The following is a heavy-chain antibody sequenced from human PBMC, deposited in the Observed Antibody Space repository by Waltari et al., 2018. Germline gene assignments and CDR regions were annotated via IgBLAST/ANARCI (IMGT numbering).Heavy chain of an antibody. CDR3: AKTPEWLLQYYFDY. V-gene: IGHV3-23*01. CDR2: VSGSGGST. J-gene: IGHJ4*02. Sequence: EVQLLESGGGLVQPGGSLRLSCAASGFTFSSYAMSWVRQAPGKGLEWVSAVSGSGGSTNYANSGKGRFTISRDNSKNTLYLQMNSLRAEDTAVYYCAKTPEWLLQYYFDYWGQGTLVTVSS. D-gene: IGHD3-22*01. CDR1: GFTFSSYA.